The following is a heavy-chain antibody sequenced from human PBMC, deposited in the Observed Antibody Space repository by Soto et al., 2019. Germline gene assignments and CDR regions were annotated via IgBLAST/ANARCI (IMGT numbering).Heavy chain of an antibody. Sequence: QVQLVQSGAEVKKPGSSVKVSCKASGGTFSSYSINWVRQAPGQGLEWMGEIIPIFGTANYAQKFQGRVTITADESTSTAYMELSSRRSEATAVYYCARDGGRHCGGVDYWGQGTRVHVSS. D-gene: IGHD1-26*01. CDR2: IIPIFGTA. CDR1: GGTFSSYS. CDR3: ARDGGRHCGGVDY. V-gene: IGHV1-69*01. J-gene: IGHJ4*02.